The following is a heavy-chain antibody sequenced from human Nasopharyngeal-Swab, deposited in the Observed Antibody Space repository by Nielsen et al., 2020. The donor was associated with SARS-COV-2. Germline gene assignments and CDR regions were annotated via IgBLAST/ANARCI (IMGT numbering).Heavy chain of an antibody. CDR1: GFTFSSYA. J-gene: IGHJ3*02. CDR3: ARVKYGGNLGGSDAFDI. V-gene: IGHV3-23*01. Sequence: GESLKISCAASGFTFSSYAMSWVRQAPGKGLEWVSAISGSGGSTYYADSVKGRFTISRDNSKNTLYLQMNSLRAEDTAVYYCARVKYGGNLGGSDAFDIWGQGTMVTVSS. CDR2: ISGSGGST. D-gene: IGHD4-23*01.